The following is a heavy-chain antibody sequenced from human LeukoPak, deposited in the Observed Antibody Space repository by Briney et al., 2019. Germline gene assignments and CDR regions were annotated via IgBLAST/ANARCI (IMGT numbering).Heavy chain of an antibody. CDR1: GFTFSSYA. V-gene: IGHV3-23*01. CDR2: ISGSGGST. D-gene: IGHD1-26*01. CDR3: ARDPYSGSYGNYYYYFMDV. Sequence: GGSLRLSCAASGFTFSSYAMSWVRQAPGKGLEWVSAISGSGGSTYYADSVKGRFTISRDNSKNSLYLQMNSLRAEDTAVYYCARDPYSGSYGNYYYYFMDVWGKGTTVTISS. J-gene: IGHJ6*03.